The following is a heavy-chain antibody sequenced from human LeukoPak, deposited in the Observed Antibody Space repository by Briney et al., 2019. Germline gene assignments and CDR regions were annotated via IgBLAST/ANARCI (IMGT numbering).Heavy chain of an antibody. CDR2: INHSGST. V-gene: IGHV4-34*01. Sequence: SETLSLTCAVYGGSFSGYYWSWIRQSPGKGLEWIGEINHSGSTNYNPSLKSRVTISVDTSKNQFSLKLRSVTAADTAVYYCARESLRQQWLVRREEYYYMDVWGKGTTVTISS. CDR3: ARESLRQQWLVRREEYYYMDV. J-gene: IGHJ6*03. D-gene: IGHD6-19*01. CDR1: GGSFSGYY.